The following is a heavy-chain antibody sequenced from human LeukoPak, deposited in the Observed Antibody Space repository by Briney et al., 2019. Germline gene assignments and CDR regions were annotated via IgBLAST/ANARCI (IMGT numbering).Heavy chain of an antibody. V-gene: IGHV1-69*01. CDR3: ATAPLPQQLVEGIY. CDR2: IIPIFGTA. J-gene: IGHJ4*02. Sequence: SVKVSCKASGGTFSSYAISWVRQAPGQGLEWMGGIIPIFGTANYAQKFQGRVTITADESTSTAYMELSSLRSEDTAVYYCATAPLPQQLVEGIYWGQGTLVTVSS. D-gene: IGHD6-13*01. CDR1: GGTFSSYA.